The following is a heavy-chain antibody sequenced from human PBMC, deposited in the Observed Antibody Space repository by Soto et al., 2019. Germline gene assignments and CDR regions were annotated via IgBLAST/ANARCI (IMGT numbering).Heavy chain of an antibody. J-gene: IGHJ3*02. CDR2: IYHSGST. D-gene: IGHD3-22*01. V-gene: IGHV4-30-2*01. CDR3: ARGGYYDSSGYHDAFDT. Sequence: SETLSLTCAVSGGSISSGGYSWSWIRQPPGKGLEWIGYIYHSGSTYYNPSLKSRVTISVDRSKNQFSLKLSSVTAADTAVYYCARGGYYDSSGYHDAFDTWGQGTMVTVSS. CDR1: GGSISSGGYS.